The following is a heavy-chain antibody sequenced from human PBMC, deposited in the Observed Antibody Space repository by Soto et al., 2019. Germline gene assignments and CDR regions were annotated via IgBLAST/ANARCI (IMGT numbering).Heavy chain of an antibody. J-gene: IGHJ4*02. CDR3: ARHSSGYYHDFDY. CDR1: GGSISSSSYY. Sequence: QLQLQESGPGLVKPSETLSLTCTVSGGSISSSSYYWGWIRQPPGKGLEWIGSIYYSGSTYYNPSLKSRVTISVDTSKNQFSLKLSSVTAADTAVYYCARHSSGYYHDFDYWGQGTLVTVSS. CDR2: IYYSGST. V-gene: IGHV4-39*01. D-gene: IGHD3-22*01.